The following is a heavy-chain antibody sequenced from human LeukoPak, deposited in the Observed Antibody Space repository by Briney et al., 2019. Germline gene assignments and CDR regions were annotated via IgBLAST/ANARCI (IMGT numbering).Heavy chain of an antibody. CDR3: AREGDYGDYAH. V-gene: IGHV3-48*01. D-gene: IGHD4-17*01. J-gene: IGHJ4*02. CDR2: ISSSSSTI. Sequence: PGGSLRLSCAPCGFTFSSYSMNRVRQAPGKGLEWVSDISSSSSTIYYADSVKGRFTISRDNAKNSLYLQMNSLRAEDTAVYYCAREGDYGDYAHWGQGTLVTVS. CDR1: GFTFSSYS.